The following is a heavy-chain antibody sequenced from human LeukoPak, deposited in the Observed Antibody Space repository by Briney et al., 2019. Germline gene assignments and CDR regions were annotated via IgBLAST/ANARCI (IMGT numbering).Heavy chain of an antibody. CDR3: AKVPFNYYDSSGYYPDAFDI. Sequence: GGSLRLSCAASGLTFSDSWMNWVRQAPGKGLEWVANIKQDGSEKNYVDSVKGRFTISRDNAKNSLYLRMNSLRAEDTAVYYCAKVPFNYYDSSGYYPDAFDIWGQGTMVTVSS. CDR1: GLTFSDSW. D-gene: IGHD3-22*01. V-gene: IGHV3-7*01. J-gene: IGHJ3*02. CDR2: IKQDGSEK.